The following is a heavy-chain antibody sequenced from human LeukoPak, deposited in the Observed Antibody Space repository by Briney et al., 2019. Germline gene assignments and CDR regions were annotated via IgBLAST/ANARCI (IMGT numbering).Heavy chain of an antibody. V-gene: IGHV4-34*01. CDR2: INHSGST. CDR1: GGSFSGYY. D-gene: IGHD6-6*01. J-gene: IGHJ6*03. Sequence: PSETLSLTCAVYGGSFSGYYWSWIRQPPGKGLEWIGEINHSGSTNYNPSLKSRVTISVDTSKNQFSLKLSSVTAADTAVYYCASPYSSSYNYYYYMDVWGKGTTVTVSS. CDR3: ASPYSSSYNYYYYMDV.